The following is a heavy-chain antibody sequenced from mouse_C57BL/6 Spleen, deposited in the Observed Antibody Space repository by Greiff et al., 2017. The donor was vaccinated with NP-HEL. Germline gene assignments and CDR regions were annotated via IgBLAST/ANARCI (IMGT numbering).Heavy chain of an antibody. Sequence: QVQLQQPGAELVRPGTSVKLSCKASGYTFTSYWMHWVKQRPGQGLEWIGVIDPSDSYTNYNQKFKGKATLTVDTSSSTAYMQLSSLTSEDSAVYYCARLVTRRYYFDYWGKGTTLTVSS. CDR1: GYTFTSYW. J-gene: IGHJ2*01. CDR2: IDPSDSYT. D-gene: IGHD2-2*01. V-gene: IGHV1-59*01. CDR3: ARLVTRRYYFDY.